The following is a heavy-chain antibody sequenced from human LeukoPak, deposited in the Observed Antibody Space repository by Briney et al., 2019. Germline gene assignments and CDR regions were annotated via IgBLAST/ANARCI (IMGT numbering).Heavy chain of an antibody. V-gene: IGHV4-61*08. CDR2: MYHSGTT. J-gene: IGHJ4*02. CDR3: ARGLGWGATIFDY. CDR1: GDSISNGDYD. D-gene: IGHD1-26*01. Sequence: PSQTLSLTCTVSGDSISNGDYDWTWIRQPPGKGLEWIGYMYHSGTTSNNPSLKSRVTISVDTSKNQFSLKVRSVTAADTAVYYCARGLGWGATIFDYWGQGALVTVSS.